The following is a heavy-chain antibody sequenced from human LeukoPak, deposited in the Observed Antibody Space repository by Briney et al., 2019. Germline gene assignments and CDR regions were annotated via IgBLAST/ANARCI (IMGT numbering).Heavy chain of an antibody. D-gene: IGHD3-22*01. CDR1: GGSISSSSYY. CDR2: IYYSGST. Sequence: SETLSLTCTVSGGSISSSSYYWGWIRQPPGKGLEWIGSIYYSGSTYYNPSLKSRVTISVDTSKNQFSLKLSSVTAADTAVYYCASLEIHFGMIVVVQTAFDIWGQGTMVTVSS. J-gene: IGHJ3*02. V-gene: IGHV4-39*07. CDR3: ASLEIHFGMIVVVQTAFDI.